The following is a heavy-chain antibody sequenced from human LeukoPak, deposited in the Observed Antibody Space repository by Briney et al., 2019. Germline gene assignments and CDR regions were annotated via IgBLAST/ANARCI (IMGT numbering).Heavy chain of an antibody. Sequence: GGSLRLSCAASGFTFSSYSMNWVRQAPGKGLEWVSSISSSSSYIYYADSVKGRFTISRDNAKNSLYLQMNSLRAEDTAVYYCARDDRVITFAFDIWGQGTMVTVSS. J-gene: IGHJ3*02. CDR3: ARDDRVITFAFDI. D-gene: IGHD3-22*01. CDR1: GFTFSSYS. CDR2: ISSSSSYI. V-gene: IGHV3-21*04.